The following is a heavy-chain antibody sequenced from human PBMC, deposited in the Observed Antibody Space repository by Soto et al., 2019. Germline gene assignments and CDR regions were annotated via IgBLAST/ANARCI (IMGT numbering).Heavy chain of an antibody. V-gene: IGHV1-3*01. CDR2: INAGNGNT. Sequence: GQRLEWMGWINAGNGNTKYSQKFQGRVTITRDTSASTAYMELSSLRSEDTAVYYCARDTGYSYGYNWGQGTLVTV. J-gene: IGHJ4*02. CDR3: ARDTGYSYGYN. D-gene: IGHD5-18*01.